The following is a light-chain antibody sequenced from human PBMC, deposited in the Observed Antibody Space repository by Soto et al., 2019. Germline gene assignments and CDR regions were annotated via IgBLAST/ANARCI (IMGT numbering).Light chain of an antibody. V-gene: IGKV1-39*01. CDR3: QQSFSAPRT. Sequence: DIQMSQSPSSLSASVGDSVTITCRASETIIDYLNWYPQQPGEAPKLLIFSASSLHSGVPSRFRGSGSGTHFTLTISSLQPEDFATYFCQQSFSAPRTFGQGTKLQAK. CDR2: SAS. J-gene: IGKJ2*01. CDR1: ETIIDY.